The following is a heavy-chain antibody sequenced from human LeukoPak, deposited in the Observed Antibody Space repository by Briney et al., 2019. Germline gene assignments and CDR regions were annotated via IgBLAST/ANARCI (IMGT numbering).Heavy chain of an antibody. J-gene: IGHJ4*02. CDR1: GFTFSSYS. CDR2: ISSSSDTI. D-gene: IGHD3-9*01. CDR3: ARGADTGYSSDY. Sequence: GGSLRLSCAASGFTFSSYSMNWVRQAPGKGLEWVSYISSSSDTIYYADSVKGRFTISRDNAKNTLYLQMNSLRAEDTAVYYCARGADTGYSSDYWGQGTLVTVSS. V-gene: IGHV3-48*04.